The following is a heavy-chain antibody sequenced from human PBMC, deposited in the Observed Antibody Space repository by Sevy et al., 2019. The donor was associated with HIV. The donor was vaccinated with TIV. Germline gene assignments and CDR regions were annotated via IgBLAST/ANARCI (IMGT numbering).Heavy chain of an antibody. J-gene: IGHJ6*02. CDR3: ARAQGIAVAGTTYYYGMDV. Sequence: GGSLRLSCAASGFTFSSYWMSWVRQAPGKGLEWVANIKQDGSEKYYVDSVKGGFTISRDNAKNSLYLQMNSLRAEDKAGYYCARAQGIAVAGTTYYYGMDVWGQGTTVTVSS. V-gene: IGHV3-7*01. CDR2: IKQDGSEK. CDR1: GFTFSSYW. D-gene: IGHD6-19*01.